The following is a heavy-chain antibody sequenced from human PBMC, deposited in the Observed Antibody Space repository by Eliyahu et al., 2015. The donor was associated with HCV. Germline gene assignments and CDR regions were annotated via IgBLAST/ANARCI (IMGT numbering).Heavy chain of an antibody. V-gene: IGHV1-69*04. CDR3: ARDAPYYYDSSGYYPFDY. CDR2: IIPILGIA. CDR1: GGTFSSYA. J-gene: IGHJ4*02. Sequence: QVQLVQSGAEVKKPGSSVKVSCKASGGTFSSYAISWVRQAPGQGLEWMGRIIPILGIANYAQKFQGRVTITADKSTSTAYMELSSLRSEDTAVYYCARDAPYYYDSSGYYPFDYWGQGTLVTVSS. D-gene: IGHD3-22*01.